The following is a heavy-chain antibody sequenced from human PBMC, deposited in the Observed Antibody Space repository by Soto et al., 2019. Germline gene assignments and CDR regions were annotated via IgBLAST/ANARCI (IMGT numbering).Heavy chain of an antibody. V-gene: IGHV1-69*13. CDR3: ARVNQQLVPYYFDY. Sequence: SVKVSCKASGGTFSSYAISWVRQAPGQGLEWMGGIIPIFGTANYAQKFQGRVTITADESTSTAYMELSSLRSEDTAVYYCARVNQQLVPYYFDYWGQGXLVTVPS. CDR1: GGTFSSYA. D-gene: IGHD6-13*01. J-gene: IGHJ4*02. CDR2: IIPIFGTA.